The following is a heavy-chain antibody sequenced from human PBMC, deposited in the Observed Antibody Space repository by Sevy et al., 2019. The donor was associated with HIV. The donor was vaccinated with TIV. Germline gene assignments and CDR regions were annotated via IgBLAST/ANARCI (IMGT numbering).Heavy chain of an antibody. CDR3: ARGVATTYYYRYGMDV. Sequence: GGSQRLSCTASGFTFSSNAMYWVRQAPGKGLEWVAVICYDESNKYHADSVKGRFTISRDNSKNTLYLQMNSLRAEDTAVYYCARGVATTYYYRYGMDVWGQGTTVTVSS. CDR2: ICYDESNK. CDR1: GFTFSSNA. V-gene: IGHV3-33*01. J-gene: IGHJ6*02. D-gene: IGHD5-12*01.